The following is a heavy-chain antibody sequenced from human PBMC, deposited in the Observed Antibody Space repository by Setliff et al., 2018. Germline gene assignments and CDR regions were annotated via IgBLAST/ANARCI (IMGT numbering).Heavy chain of an antibody. CDR3: ARGRLSFGSYGSGNQWKYYYYMDV. CDR1: GDSLRNDY. V-gene: IGHV4-4*08. Sequence: SETLSLTCSVSGDSLRNDYWTWIRQPPGKGLEWIGNMHAGGNINYNPSLKSRITLSLATSKSQFSLNLTSVTAADTAIYYCARGRLSFGSYGSGNQWKYYYYMDVWGKGTTVTVSS. J-gene: IGHJ6*03. CDR2: MHAGGNI. D-gene: IGHD3-10*01.